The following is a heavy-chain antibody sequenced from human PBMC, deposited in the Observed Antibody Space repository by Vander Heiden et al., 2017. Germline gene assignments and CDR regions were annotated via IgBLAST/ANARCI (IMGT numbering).Heavy chain of an antibody. CDR2: IYSGGST. J-gene: IGHJ4*02. Sequence: EVQLVESGGGLTQPGGSLRLSCAAAGFPVRSNDMSWVRQAPGKGLEWVSVIYSGGSTYYADSVKGRFTISRDNSKNTLYLQMNSLRAEDTAVYYCAREGYDSSGYQRGVGYWGQGTLVTVSS. CDR3: AREGYDSSGYQRGVGY. D-gene: IGHD3-22*01. V-gene: IGHV3-53*01. CDR1: GFPVRSND.